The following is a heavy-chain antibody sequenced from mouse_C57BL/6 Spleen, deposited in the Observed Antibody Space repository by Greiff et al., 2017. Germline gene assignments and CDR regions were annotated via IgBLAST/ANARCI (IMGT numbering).Heavy chain of an antibody. CDR1: GYAFSSYW. CDR3: ARSGYYGPYAMDY. D-gene: IGHD1-1*01. CDR2: IYPGDGDT. V-gene: IGHV1-80*01. J-gene: IGHJ4*01. Sequence: VKLMESGAELVKPGASVKISCKASGYAFSSYWMNWVKQRPGKGLEWIGQIYPGDGDTNYNGKFKGKATLTADKSSSTAYMQLSSLTSEDSAVYFCARSGYYGPYAMDYWGQGTSVTVSS.